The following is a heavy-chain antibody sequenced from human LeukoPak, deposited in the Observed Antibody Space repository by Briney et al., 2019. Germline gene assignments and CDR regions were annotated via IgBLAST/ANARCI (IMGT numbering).Heavy chain of an antibody. CDR2: ISSGADS. V-gene: IGHV3-23*01. Sequence: GGSLRLSCAASGFTFNRYAMTWVRQAPGKGLEWISLISSGADSYYTDSVRGRFTVSRDTSNNTLYLQMNSLRAEDTAVYYCARGVYDYVWGSYRSVYYFDYWGQGTLVTVSS. D-gene: IGHD3-16*02. CDR1: GFTFNRYA. J-gene: IGHJ4*02. CDR3: ARGVYDYVWGSYRSVYYFDY.